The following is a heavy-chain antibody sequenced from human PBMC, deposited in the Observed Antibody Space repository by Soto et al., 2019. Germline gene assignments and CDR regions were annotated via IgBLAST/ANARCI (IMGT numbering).Heavy chain of an antibody. CDR1: GFTFTTYN. Sequence: EVQLVESGGGFVQPGGSLRLSCAASGFTFTTYNMNWVRQAPGKGLEWVSFISSSSGTIYYADSVKGRFTISRDNAKNSLYLQMNSLRDEDTAVYYCARDVRFYYGMDVWGQGTTVTVSS. J-gene: IGHJ6*02. CDR2: ISSSSGTI. V-gene: IGHV3-48*02. CDR3: ARDVRFYYGMDV.